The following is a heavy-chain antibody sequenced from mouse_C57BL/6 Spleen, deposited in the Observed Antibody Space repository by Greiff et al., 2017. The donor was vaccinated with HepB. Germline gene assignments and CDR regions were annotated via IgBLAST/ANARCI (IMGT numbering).Heavy chain of an antibody. V-gene: IGHV1-15*01. J-gene: IGHJ3*01. Sequence: VKLQQSGAELVRPGASVTLSCKASGYTFTDYEMHWVKQTPVHGLEWIGAIDPETGGTAYNQKFKGKAILTADKSSSTAYMELRSLTSEDSAVYYCTLNWDGAYWGQGTLVTVSA. D-gene: IGHD4-1*02. CDR2: IDPETGGT. CDR3: TLNWDGAY. CDR1: GYTFTDYE.